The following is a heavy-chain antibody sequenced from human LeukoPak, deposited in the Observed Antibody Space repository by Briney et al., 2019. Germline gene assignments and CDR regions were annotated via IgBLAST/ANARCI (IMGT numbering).Heavy chain of an antibody. J-gene: IGHJ4*02. CDR1: GGSFSGYY. CDR2: INHSGST. D-gene: IGHD2-15*01. Sequence: SETLSLTCAVYGGSFSGYYWSWIRQPPGKGLEWIGEINHSGSTNNNPSLKSRVTISVDTSKNQFSLKLSSVTAADTAVYYCASPYCSGGSCLPYFDYWGQGTLVTVSS. CDR3: ASPYCSGGSCLPYFDY. V-gene: IGHV4-34*01.